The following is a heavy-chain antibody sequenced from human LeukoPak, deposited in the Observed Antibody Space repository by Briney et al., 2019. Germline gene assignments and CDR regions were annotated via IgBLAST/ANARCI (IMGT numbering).Heavy chain of an antibody. CDR2: IRQDGDTK. J-gene: IGHJ4*02. CDR3: ARSLPYGTTWYGRSDF. D-gene: IGHD6-13*01. CDR1: GFPFNAYW. V-gene: IGHV3-7*03. Sequence: GGSLRLSCAASGFPFNAYWMTWVRQAPGKGLEWVANIRQDGDTKYYVDSVKGRFTISRDNALNSLYLQMNSLRAEDTAIYYCARSLPYGTTWYGRSDFWGQGTLVTVSS.